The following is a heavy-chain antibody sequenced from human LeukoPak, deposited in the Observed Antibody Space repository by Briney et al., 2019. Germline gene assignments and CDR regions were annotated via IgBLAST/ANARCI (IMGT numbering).Heavy chain of an antibody. CDR3: AREVEDIVVVVAAYAFDI. J-gene: IGHJ3*02. D-gene: IGHD2-15*01. Sequence: SETLSLTCAVYGGSFSGYYWSWIRQPPGKGLEWIGEINHSGSTNYNPSLKSRVTISVDTSKNQFSLKLSSVTAADTAVYYCAREVEDIVVVVAAYAFDIWGQGTMVTVSS. V-gene: IGHV4-34*01. CDR2: INHSGST. CDR1: GGSFSGYY.